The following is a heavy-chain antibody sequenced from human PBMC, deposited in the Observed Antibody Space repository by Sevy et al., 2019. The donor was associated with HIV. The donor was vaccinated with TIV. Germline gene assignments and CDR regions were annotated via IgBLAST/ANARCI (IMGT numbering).Heavy chain of an antibody. V-gene: IGHV3-73*01. CDR1: GFTFSGSA. Sequence: GGSLRLSCAASGFTFSGSAMHWVRQASGKGLEWVGLIRSKANSYPTAYAASVKGRFTISRDDSKNTAYLQMNSLKTEDTAVYYCTRQQTTVVIPTFDIWGQGTMVTVSS. CDR3: TRQQTTVVIPTFDI. CDR2: IRSKANSYPT. D-gene: IGHD4-17*01. J-gene: IGHJ3*02.